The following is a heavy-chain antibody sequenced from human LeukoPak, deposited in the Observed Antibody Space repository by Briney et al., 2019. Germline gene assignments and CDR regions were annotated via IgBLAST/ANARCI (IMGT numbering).Heavy chain of an antibody. CDR2: IYYSGGT. Sequence: SETLSLTCTVSGGSITTYYWRWIRQSPGKGLEWIGYIYYSGGTNYNPSLKSRVTLSIDASNNQFSLRLSSVTAADSAIYYCARDNPANWCDPWGQGTLVTVSS. CDR1: GGSITTYY. D-gene: IGHD1-14*01. J-gene: IGHJ5*02. CDR3: ARDNPANWCDP. V-gene: IGHV4-59*01.